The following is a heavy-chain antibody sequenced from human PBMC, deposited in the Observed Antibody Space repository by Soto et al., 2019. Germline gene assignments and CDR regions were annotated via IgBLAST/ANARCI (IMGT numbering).Heavy chain of an antibody. CDR1: GFTFSSYA. CDR2: ISGSGGTT. V-gene: IGHV3-23*01. CDR3: ANGSYYDSSGYYLGPWFDP. Sequence: GSLRLSCAASGFTFSSYAMNWVRQAPGKGLEWVSGISGSGGTTSYADSVKGRFTISRDNSKNTLYLQMNSLRVEDTAVYYCANGSYYDSSGYYLGPWFDPWGQGTLVTVSS. D-gene: IGHD3-22*01. J-gene: IGHJ5*02.